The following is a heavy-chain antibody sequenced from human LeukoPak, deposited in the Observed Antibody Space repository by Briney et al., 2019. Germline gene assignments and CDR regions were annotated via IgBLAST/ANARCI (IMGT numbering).Heavy chain of an antibody. CDR1: GFTFSSYS. J-gene: IGHJ6*02. CDR3: ARYSGSNFYYYYGMDV. CDR2: IYSGGST. Sequence: GGSLRLSCAASGFTFSSYSMSWVRQAPGKGLEWVSVIYSGGSTYYADSVKGRFTISRDNSKNTLYLQMNSLRAEDTAVYYCARYSGSNFYYYYGMDVWGQGTTVTVSS. V-gene: IGHV3-53*01. D-gene: IGHD1-26*01.